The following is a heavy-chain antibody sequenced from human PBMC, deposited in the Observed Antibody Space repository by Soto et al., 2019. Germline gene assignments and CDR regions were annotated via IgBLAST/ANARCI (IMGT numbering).Heavy chain of an antibody. CDR1: GYTFTSFG. Sequence: ASVKVSCKASGYTFTSFGISWVRQAPGQGLEWMGWISAYNGNTNYAQKLQGRVTMTTDTSTSTAYMELRSLRSDDTAVYYCARADGSGSYSLFDYWGQGTLVTVSS. CDR2: ISAYNGNT. CDR3: ARADGSGSYSLFDY. V-gene: IGHV1-18*01. J-gene: IGHJ4*02. D-gene: IGHD3-10*01.